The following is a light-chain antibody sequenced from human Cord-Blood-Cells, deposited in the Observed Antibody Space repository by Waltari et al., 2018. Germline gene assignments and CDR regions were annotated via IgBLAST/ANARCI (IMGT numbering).Light chain of an antibody. Sequence: IQMIQSPSSLSASVVDSITITCRASQSNSSYLNWYQQKPGKAPKLLIYAASSLQSGVPSRFSGSGSGTDFTLTISSLQPEDFATYYCQQSYSTPLFTFGPGTKVDIK. J-gene: IGKJ3*01. CDR3: QQSYSTPLFT. V-gene: IGKV1-39*01. CDR2: AAS. CDR1: QSNSSY.